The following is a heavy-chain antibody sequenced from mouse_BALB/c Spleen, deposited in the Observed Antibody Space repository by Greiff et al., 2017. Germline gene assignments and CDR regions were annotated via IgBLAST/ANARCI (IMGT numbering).Heavy chain of an antibody. CDR2: ISTYYGDA. J-gene: IGHJ1*01. CDR1: GYTFTDYA. Sequence: QVQLKQSGAELVRPGVSVKISCKGSGYTFTDYAMHWVKQSHAKSLEWIGVISTYYGDASYNQKFKGKATMTVDKSSSTAYMELARLTSEDSAIYYCARGVDGYWYFDVWGAGTTVTVSS. V-gene: IGHV1S137*01. D-gene: IGHD2-3*01. CDR3: ARGVDGYWYFDV.